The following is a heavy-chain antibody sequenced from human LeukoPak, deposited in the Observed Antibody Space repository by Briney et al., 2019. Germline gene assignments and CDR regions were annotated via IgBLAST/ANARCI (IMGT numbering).Heavy chain of an antibody. CDR3: ARVRRAHYMDV. J-gene: IGHJ6*03. V-gene: IGHV3-7*01. CDR1: GFTFSSYW. CDR2: IKQDGSEK. Sequence: PGGSLRLSCAAPGFTFSSYWMSWVRQAPGKGLEWVANIKQDGSEKYYVDSVRGRFTISRDNAKNSLYLQMNSLRAEDTAVYYCARVRRAHYMDVWGKGTTVTVSS.